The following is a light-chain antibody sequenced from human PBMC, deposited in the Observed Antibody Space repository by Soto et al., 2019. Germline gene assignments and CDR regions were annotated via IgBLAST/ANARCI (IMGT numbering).Light chain of an antibody. J-gene: IGKJ2*03. Sequence: EIVLTQSPGTLSLSPGERATLSCRASQTVRDNYLAWYQQKPGQAPRLLIYGASKRAAGIPDRFSGSGSGTDFSLTISRLEPEDFAVYYCQQYGTSPMFSLGQGTKLEIQ. CDR3: QQYGTSPMFS. CDR2: GAS. V-gene: IGKV3-20*01. CDR1: QTVRDNY.